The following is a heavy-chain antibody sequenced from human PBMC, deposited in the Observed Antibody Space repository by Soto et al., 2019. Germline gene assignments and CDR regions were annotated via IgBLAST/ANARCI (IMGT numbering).Heavy chain of an antibody. Sequence: QVQLQESGPGLVKPSQTLSLTCTVSGGSTSSGGYYWSWIRQHPGKGLEWIGYIYYSGSTYYNPSLKIRGTISVDTSKNQFSLKLSSVTAADTAVYYCARGGIAAAAPPDYWGQGTLVTVSS. D-gene: IGHD6-13*01. CDR3: ARGGIAAAAPPDY. CDR1: GGSTSSGGYY. CDR2: IYYSGST. V-gene: IGHV4-31*03. J-gene: IGHJ4*02.